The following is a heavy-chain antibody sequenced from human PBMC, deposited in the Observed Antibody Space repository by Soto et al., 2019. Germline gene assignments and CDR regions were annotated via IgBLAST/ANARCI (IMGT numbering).Heavy chain of an antibody. V-gene: IGHV1-69*13. CDR1: GGTFSSYA. CDR3: ASPGWSYYYDSSREYYFDY. D-gene: IGHD3-22*01. Sequence: ASVKVSCKASGGTFSSYAISWVRQAPGQGLEWMGGIIPIFGTANYAQKFQGRVTITADESTSTAYMELSSLRSEDTAVYYCASPGWSYYYDSSREYYFDYWGQGTLVTVSS. J-gene: IGHJ4*02. CDR2: IIPIFGTA.